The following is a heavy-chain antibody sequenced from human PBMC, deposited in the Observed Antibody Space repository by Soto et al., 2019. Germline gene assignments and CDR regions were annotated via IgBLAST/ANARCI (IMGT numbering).Heavy chain of an antibody. CDR2: ISGSGGST. J-gene: IGHJ5*02. D-gene: IGHD2-2*01. CDR1: GFTFSSYA. CDR3: AKDFIVVVPAAIGWFDP. V-gene: IGHV3-23*01. Sequence: GGSLRLSCAASGFTFSSYAMSWVRQAPGKGLEWVSAISGSGGSTYYADSVKGRFTISRDNSKNTLYLQMNSLRAEDTAVYYCAKDFIVVVPAAIGWFDPWGQGTLVTVSS.